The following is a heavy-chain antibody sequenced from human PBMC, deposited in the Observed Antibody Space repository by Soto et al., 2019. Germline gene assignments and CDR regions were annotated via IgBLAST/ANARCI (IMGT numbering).Heavy chain of an antibody. CDR3: AREAKEYYSDY. D-gene: IGHD3-10*01. J-gene: IGHJ4*02. V-gene: IGHV3-33*01. CDR2: IWYDGSNK. Sequence: QVQLVESGGGVVQPGRSLRLSCAASGFTFSTYGMHWVRQAPGKGLEWVAAIWYDGSNKYYADSVKGRFTISRDNSKNTLYMQMNSLRAEDTAVYYWAREAKEYYSDYWGQGTLVTVSS. CDR1: GFTFSTYG.